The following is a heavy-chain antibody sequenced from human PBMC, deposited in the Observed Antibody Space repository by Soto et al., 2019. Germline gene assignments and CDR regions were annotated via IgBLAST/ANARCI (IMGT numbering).Heavy chain of an antibody. D-gene: IGHD6-13*01. V-gene: IGHV4-31*03. CDR3: ARVSATGTRWFDP. J-gene: IGHJ5*02. Sequence: SETLSLTCTVSGGSISSGAYYWGWIRQHPGKGLEWIGYISYRGTAYYTPSLKSRVSLSVDPSKSQFSLNVTSLTAADTAVYYCARVSATGTRWFDPWGPGTLVTVSS. CDR1: GGSISSGAYY. CDR2: ISYRGTA.